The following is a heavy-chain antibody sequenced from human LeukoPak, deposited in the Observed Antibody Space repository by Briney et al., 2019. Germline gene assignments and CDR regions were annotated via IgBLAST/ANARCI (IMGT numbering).Heavy chain of an antibody. J-gene: IGHJ4*02. CDR1: GGSISSYY. V-gene: IGHV4-59*01. CDR3: ARDVDGYSSSWDY. Sequence: IPSETLSLTCTVSGGSISSYYWSWIRQPPGKGLEWIGYIYYSGSTNYNPSLKSRVTISVDTSKNQFALKLSSVTAADTAVYYRARDVDGYSSSWDYWGQGTLVTVSS. CDR2: IYYSGST. D-gene: IGHD6-13*01.